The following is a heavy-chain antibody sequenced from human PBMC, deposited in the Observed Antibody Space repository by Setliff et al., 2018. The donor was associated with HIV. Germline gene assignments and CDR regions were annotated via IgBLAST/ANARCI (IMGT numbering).Heavy chain of an antibody. CDR1: GYVFTDYA. CDR3: ARVFSSYGMDV. CDR2: IDIGNGKI. V-gene: IGHV1-3*04. Sequence: ASVKVSCKASGYVFTDYAIHWVRQAPGQRLEWMGWIDIGNGKIQYSERFQGRVTFLRDTSARTAHLELSSLRPEDTAVYYCARVFSSYGMDVWGQGTTVTAP. D-gene: IGHD3-3*01. J-gene: IGHJ6*02.